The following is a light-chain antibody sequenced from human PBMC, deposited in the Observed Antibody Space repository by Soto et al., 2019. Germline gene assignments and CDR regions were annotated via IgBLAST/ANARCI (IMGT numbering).Light chain of an antibody. V-gene: IGKV1-5*03. Sequence: DIQMTQSPSTLSGSVGDRVTLTCRASQTISSWLAWYQQKPGKAPKFLIYEASTLKSGVPSRFSGSGAGTEFTLTISSLQPDDFATYYCQQDYSYTWTFGQGTKVDIK. CDR3: QQDYSYTWT. CDR1: QTISSW. CDR2: EAS. J-gene: IGKJ1*01.